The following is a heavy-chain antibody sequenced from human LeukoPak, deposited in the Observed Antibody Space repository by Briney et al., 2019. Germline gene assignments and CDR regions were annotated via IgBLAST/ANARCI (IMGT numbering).Heavy chain of an antibody. D-gene: IGHD6-19*01. CDR2: IARDDYR. CDR3: VKERDRGTDVADDFDF. CDR1: GFTFRDYS. Sequence: PGASLRLSCVASGFTFRDYSMAWVRQVPGGGLEWVSAIARDDYRVYPDPLKGRFTISRDNSRNTLYLQMNTLRAEDTAVYYCVKERDRGTDVADDFDFWGQGTLVTVSS. V-gene: IGHV3-23*01. J-gene: IGHJ4*02.